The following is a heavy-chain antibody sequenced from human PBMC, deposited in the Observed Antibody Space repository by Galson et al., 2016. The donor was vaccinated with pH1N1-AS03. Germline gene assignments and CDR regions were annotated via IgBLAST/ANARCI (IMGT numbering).Heavy chain of an antibody. D-gene: IGHD6-13*01. Sequence: SLRLSCATSGFTFSSYGMTWVRQAPGKGLEWVSSISVTGGSTYYADSVKGRFTISRDHTKNTLYLQMSSLRAEDTAVYYCAKDRSSWPPGCGSVDSWGQGTLVTVSS. CDR1: GFTFSSYG. CDR3: AKDRSSWPPGCGSVDS. CDR2: ISVTGGST. J-gene: IGHJ4*02. V-gene: IGHV3-23*01.